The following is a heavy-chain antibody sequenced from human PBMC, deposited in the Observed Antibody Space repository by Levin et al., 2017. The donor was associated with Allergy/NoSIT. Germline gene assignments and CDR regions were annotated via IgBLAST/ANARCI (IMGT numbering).Heavy chain of an antibody. Sequence: SQTLSLTCAVYGGSFSGSYWSWIRQPPGKGLEWIGEINHSGSTNYNPSLKSRVTISVDTSKNQFSLKLSSVTAADTAVYYCARGRVRTTRSFFYYYGMDVWGQGTTVTVSS. CDR2: INHSGST. V-gene: IGHV4-34*01. CDR1: GGSFSGSY. CDR3: ARGRVRTTRSFFYYYGMDV. D-gene: IGHD1-7*01. J-gene: IGHJ6*02.